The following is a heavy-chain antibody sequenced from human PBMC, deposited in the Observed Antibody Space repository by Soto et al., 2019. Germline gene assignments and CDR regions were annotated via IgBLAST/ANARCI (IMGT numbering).Heavy chain of an antibody. D-gene: IGHD4-17*01. Sequence: EVQLLESGGGLIQPGGSLRLSCAASGFTFSTYAMSWVRQAPGKGLEWVSAISRDGYDIYYADSVKGRFTISRDNSKHMLYLQMKSLITDDTAVYYCARPRGYGVFDDYDIRGQGAMVTVSS. CDR1: GFTFSTYA. CDR3: ARPRGYGVFDDYDI. CDR2: ISRDGYDI. J-gene: IGHJ3*02. V-gene: IGHV3-23*01.